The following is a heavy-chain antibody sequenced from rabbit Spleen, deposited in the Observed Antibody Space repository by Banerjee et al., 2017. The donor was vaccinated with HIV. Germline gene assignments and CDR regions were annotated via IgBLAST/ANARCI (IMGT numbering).Heavy chain of an antibody. Sequence: QSLEESGGDLVKPGASLTLTCTASGFSLNSDYYYMYWVRQAPGKGLEWIGCIYTGGSGGIYYATWANGRSTVSKTSSTTVTLQMTSLTAADTATYFCGRSSYAGYAGYGYGTNLWGPGTLVTVS. D-gene: IGHD7-1*01. CDR2: IYTGGSGGI. CDR3: GRSSYAGYAGYGYGTNL. CDR1: GFSLNSDYYY. J-gene: IGHJ4*01. V-gene: IGHV1S40*01.